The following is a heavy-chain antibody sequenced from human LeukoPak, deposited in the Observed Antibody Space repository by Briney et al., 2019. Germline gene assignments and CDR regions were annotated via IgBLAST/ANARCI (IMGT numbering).Heavy chain of an antibody. Sequence: PGGSLRLSCAASGFTFSGYAMHWVRQAPGKGLVWVSRINSDGSSTSYADSVKGRFTISRDNAKNTLYLQMNSLRAEDTAVYYCARDIVVVDSYYFDYWGQGTLVTVSS. D-gene: IGHD3-22*01. V-gene: IGHV3-74*01. CDR1: GFTFSGYA. CDR2: INSDGSST. CDR3: ARDIVVVDSYYFDY. J-gene: IGHJ4*02.